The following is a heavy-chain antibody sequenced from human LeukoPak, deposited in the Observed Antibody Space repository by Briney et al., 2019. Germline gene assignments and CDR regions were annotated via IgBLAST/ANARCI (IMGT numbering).Heavy chain of an antibody. V-gene: IGHV4-59*11. D-gene: IGHD3-3*01. CDR1: GVSISSHY. J-gene: IGHJ6*03. CDR2: IYDSGSA. CDR3: ARVLQNYYHMDV. Sequence: SETLSLTCTGSGVSISSHYWSWIRQPPGKEREWMGVIYDSGSANYKSSRKSQVTMTVDTCKNQFSLKLSSVTAADTAVPYCARVLQNYYHMDVWGKGTTVTVSS.